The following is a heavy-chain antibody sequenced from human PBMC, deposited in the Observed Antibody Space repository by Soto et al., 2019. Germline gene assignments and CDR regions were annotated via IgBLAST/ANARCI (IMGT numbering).Heavy chain of an antibody. CDR3: ARDPAP. CDR1: GGSITRGGYY. CDR2: IYNSGTA. J-gene: IGHJ5*02. V-gene: IGHV4-31*03. Sequence: SETLSLTCTVSGGSITRGGYYWSWIRQQPGKGLEWIGYIYNSGTAYYNPSLKSRVTISVDTSKNQFSLKLTSVTAADTAVYYCARDPAPWGQGTLVTVSS.